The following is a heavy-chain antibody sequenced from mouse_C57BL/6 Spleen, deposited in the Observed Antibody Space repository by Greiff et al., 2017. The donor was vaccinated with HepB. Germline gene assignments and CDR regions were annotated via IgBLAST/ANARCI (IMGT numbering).Heavy chain of an antibody. V-gene: IGHV1-52*01. Sequence: QVQLQQSGAELVRPGSSVKLSCKASGYTFTSYWMHWVKQRPIQGLEWIGNIDPSDSETHYNQKFKDKATLTVDKSSSTAYMQLSSLTSEDSAVYYCARRGYYGSILDYWGQGTTLTVSS. D-gene: IGHD1-1*01. CDR2: IDPSDSET. CDR1: GYTFTSYW. CDR3: ARRGYYGSILDY. J-gene: IGHJ2*01.